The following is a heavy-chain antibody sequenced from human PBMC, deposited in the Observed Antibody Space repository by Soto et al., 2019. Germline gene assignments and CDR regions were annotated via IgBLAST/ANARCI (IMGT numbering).Heavy chain of an antibody. D-gene: IGHD1-26*01. V-gene: IGHV4-39*01. CDR2: IYYSGST. CDR1: GGSISSSSYY. Sequence: PSETLSLTCTVSGGSISSSSYYWGWIRQPPGKGLEWIGSIYYSGSTYYNPSLKSRVTISVDTSKNQFSLKLSSVTAADTAVYYCASGEVGATYYYYYYGMDVWGQGTTVT. J-gene: IGHJ6*02. CDR3: ASGEVGATYYYYYYGMDV.